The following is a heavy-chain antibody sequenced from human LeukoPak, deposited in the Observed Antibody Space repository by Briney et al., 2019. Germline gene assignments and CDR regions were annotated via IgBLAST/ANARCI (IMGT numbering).Heavy chain of an antibody. CDR1: GFTFSSYG. J-gene: IGHJ4*02. Sequence: GGSLRLSCAASGFTFSSYGMHWVRQAPGKGLEWVAVISYDGSNKYYADSVKGGFTISRDNSKNTLYLQMNSLRAEDTAVYYCARERSGWKRGFDYWGQGTLVTVSS. V-gene: IGHV3-30*03. CDR3: ARERSGWKRGFDY. D-gene: IGHD6-19*01. CDR2: ISYDGSNK.